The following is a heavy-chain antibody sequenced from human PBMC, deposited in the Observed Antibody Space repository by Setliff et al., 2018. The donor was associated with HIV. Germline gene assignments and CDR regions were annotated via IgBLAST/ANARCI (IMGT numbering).Heavy chain of an antibody. Sequence: SETLSLTCTVSGGSISSGGYYWSWIRQHPEKGLEWIGYIYYSGSAYYNPSLKSRVTISLDTSKNQFSLKLSSVTAADTAVYYCARVGYYDSSFDYWGQGTLVTVSS. J-gene: IGHJ4*02. V-gene: IGHV4-31*03. CDR3: ARVGYYDSSFDY. CDR1: GGSISSGGYY. D-gene: IGHD3-22*01. CDR2: IYYSGSA.